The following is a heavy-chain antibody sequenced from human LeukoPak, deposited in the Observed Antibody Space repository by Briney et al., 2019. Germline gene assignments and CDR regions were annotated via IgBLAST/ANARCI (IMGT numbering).Heavy chain of an antibody. CDR1: GGSISSSSYY. V-gene: IGHV4-39*02. CDR2: IYYSGST. CDR3: AREGKITIVRGVIRYYYMDV. Sequence: SETLSLTCTVSGGSISSSSYYWGWIRQPPGKGLEWIGSIYYSGSTYYNPSLKSRVAISVDTSKNQFSLKLSSVTAADTAVYYCAREGKITIVRGVIRYYYMDVWGKGTTVTISS. D-gene: IGHD3-10*01. J-gene: IGHJ6*03.